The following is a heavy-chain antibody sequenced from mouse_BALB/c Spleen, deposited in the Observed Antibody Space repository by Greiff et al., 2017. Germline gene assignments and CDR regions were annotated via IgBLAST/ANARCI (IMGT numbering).Heavy chain of an antibody. CDR2: IWSGGST. J-gene: IGHJ4*01. V-gene: IGHV2-2*02. D-gene: IGHD2-2*01. Sequence: VMLVESGPGLVQPSQSLSITCTVSGFSLTSYGVHWVRQSPGKGLEWLGVIWSGGSTDYNAAFISRLSISKDNSKSQVFFKMNSLQANDTAIYYCARGWGYDYAMDYWGQGTSVTVSS. CDR3: ARGWGYDYAMDY. CDR1: GFSLTSYG.